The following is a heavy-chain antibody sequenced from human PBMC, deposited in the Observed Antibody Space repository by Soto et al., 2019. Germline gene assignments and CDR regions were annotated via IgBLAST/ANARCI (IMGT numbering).Heavy chain of an antibody. Sequence: GGSLRLSCAASGFTFSSYDMHWVRQATGKGLEWVSAIGTAGDTYYPGSVKGRFTISRENAKNSLYLQMNSLRAGDTAVYYCARVTARLAIYGDCDYWGQGTLVTVSS. CDR3: ARVTARLAIYGDCDY. J-gene: IGHJ4*02. CDR2: IGTAGDT. CDR1: GFTFSSYD. V-gene: IGHV3-13*01. D-gene: IGHD4-17*01.